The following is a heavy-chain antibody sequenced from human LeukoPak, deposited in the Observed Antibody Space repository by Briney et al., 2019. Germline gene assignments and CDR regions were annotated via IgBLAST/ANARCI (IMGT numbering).Heavy chain of an antibody. J-gene: IGHJ3*02. D-gene: IGHD5-12*01. CDR2: ISSSSSTI. CDR3: ARTATTDAFDI. V-gene: IGHV3-48*04. Sequence: GGSLRLSCAASGFTFSSYSMNWVRQAPGKGLEWVSYISSSSSTIYYADSVKGRFTISRDNAKNSLYLQMNSLRAEDTAVYYCARTATTDAFDIWGQGTMVTVSS. CDR1: GFTFSSYS.